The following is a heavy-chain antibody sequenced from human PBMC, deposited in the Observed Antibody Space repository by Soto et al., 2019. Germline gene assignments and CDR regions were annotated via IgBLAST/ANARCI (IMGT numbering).Heavy chain of an antibody. CDR2: IVVGSGNT. D-gene: IGHD3-22*01. CDR1: GFTFTSSA. J-gene: IGHJ3*02. V-gene: IGHV1-58*01. CDR3: AAVGLDSRGYLKVLDAFDI. Sequence: QMQLVQSGPEVKKPGTSVKVSCKAYGFTFTSSAVQWVRQARGQRLEWIGWIVVGSGNTNYAQKFQERVTITRDMSTSTAYMELSSLRSEDTAVYYCAAVGLDSRGYLKVLDAFDIWGQGTMDTVSS.